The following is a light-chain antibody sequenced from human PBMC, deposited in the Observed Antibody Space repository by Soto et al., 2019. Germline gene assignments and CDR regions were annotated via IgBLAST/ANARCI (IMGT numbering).Light chain of an antibody. Sequence: EVVWTQSPGTLSLSPGERATLSCSASESIASNYLAWYQQKPGQAPRLLIYTASNRATGIPDKISGSGSGTDFTLTISRLEPEDFAVYYCQQYGNSPITFGQGTRLEIK. CDR2: TAS. V-gene: IGKV3-20*01. CDR3: QQYGNSPIT. CDR1: ESIASNY. J-gene: IGKJ5*01.